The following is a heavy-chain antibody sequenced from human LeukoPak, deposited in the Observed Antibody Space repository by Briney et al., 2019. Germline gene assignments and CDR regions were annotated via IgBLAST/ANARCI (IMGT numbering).Heavy chain of an antibody. CDR2: INHSGST. V-gene: IGHV4-34*01. Sequence: SETLSLTCAVYGGSFSGYYWSWIRQPPGKGLEWIGEINHSGSTNYNPSLKSRVTISVDTSKNQFSLKLSSVTAADTAVYYCARIVATIFGAKNWFDPWGQGTLVTVSS. CDR1: GGSFSGYY. J-gene: IGHJ5*02. CDR3: ARIVATIFGAKNWFDP. D-gene: IGHD5-12*01.